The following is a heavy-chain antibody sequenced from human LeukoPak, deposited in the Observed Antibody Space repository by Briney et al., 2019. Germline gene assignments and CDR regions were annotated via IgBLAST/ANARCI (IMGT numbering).Heavy chain of an antibody. Sequence: SQTLSLTCTVSGDSISSHNHFWSWVRQVPGKGLEWIGYMYYSGRTNYNPSLDSRLTISVDTSKNQFSLKLTSVTAADTALYYCARVVGSTSWLDPWGQGTLVTVSS. V-gene: IGHV4-31*03. J-gene: IGHJ5*02. CDR2: MYYSGRT. CDR3: ARVVGSTSWLDP. D-gene: IGHD2/OR15-2a*01. CDR1: GDSISSHNHF.